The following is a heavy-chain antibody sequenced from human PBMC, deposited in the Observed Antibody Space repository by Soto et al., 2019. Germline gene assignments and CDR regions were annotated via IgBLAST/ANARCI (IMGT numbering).Heavy chain of an antibody. CDR3: ARSLGSSYKGYYYYGLDV. CDR1: GYSFSSYL. D-gene: IGHD5-18*01. J-gene: IGHJ6*02. V-gene: IGHV5-51*01. CDR2: IYPGDSDT. Sequence: PGESLKISCKGSGYSFSSYLIGWVRQMPGKGLEWMGIIYPGDSDTRYSPSFQGQVTISADKSISTAYLQWSSLKASDTAMYYCARSLGSSYKGYYYYGLDVWGQGTTVTVSS.